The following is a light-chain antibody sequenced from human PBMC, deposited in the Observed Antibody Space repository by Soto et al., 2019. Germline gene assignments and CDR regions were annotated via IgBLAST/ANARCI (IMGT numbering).Light chain of an antibody. Sequence: EVVLTQSPGTLSLSPGERATLSCRASQAVSSILLAWYQQKPGQAPRLLIYGASSRATGIPDRFSGRGSGTDFTLTVSRLEPEYFAVYYCQQRGPSPIFGGGTKVEIK. V-gene: IGKV3-20*01. CDR1: QAVSSIL. CDR3: QQRGPSPI. CDR2: GAS. J-gene: IGKJ4*01.